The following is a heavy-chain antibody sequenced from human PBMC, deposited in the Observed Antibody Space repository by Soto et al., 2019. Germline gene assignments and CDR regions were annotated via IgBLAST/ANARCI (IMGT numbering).Heavy chain of an antibody. CDR2: IYYSGST. CDR1: GGSISSSSYY. J-gene: IGHJ5*02. CDR3: ARHDPIVWRTNWFDP. D-gene: IGHD3-16*01. V-gene: IGHV4-39*01. Sequence: SETLSLTCTVSGGSISSSSYYWGWIRQPPGKGLEWIGSIYYSGSTYYNPSLKSRVTISVDTSKNQFSLKLSSVTAADTAVYYCARHDPIVWRTNWFDPWGQGTLVTVSS.